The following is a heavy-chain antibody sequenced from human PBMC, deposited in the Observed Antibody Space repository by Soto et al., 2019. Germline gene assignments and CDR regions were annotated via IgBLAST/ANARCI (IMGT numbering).Heavy chain of an antibody. CDR1: GGTFSSYA. CDR3: ARVAPSLDAFDI. Sequence: QVQLVQSGAEVKKPGSSVKVSCKASGGTFSSYAISWVRQAPGQGLEWMGGIIPIFGTENYAQKFQGRVTITADESTSTAYMELSSLRSEDTAVYYFARVAPSLDAFDICGRGSMVTVSS. J-gene: IGHJ3*02. D-gene: IGHD2-15*01. CDR2: IIPIFGTE. V-gene: IGHV1-69*01.